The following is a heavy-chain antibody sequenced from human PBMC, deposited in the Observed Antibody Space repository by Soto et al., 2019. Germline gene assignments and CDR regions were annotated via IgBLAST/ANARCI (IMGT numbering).Heavy chain of an antibody. CDR3: ARASGTPYYGSGSYTHL. CDR2: IYHSGST. V-gene: IGHV4-4*02. CDR1: GGSISSSNW. D-gene: IGHD3-10*01. Sequence: SKTLSLTCAVSGGSISSSNWWSWVRQPPGKGLEWIGEIYHSGSTNYNPSLKSRVTISVDKSKNQFSLKLSSVTAADTAVYYCARASGTPYYGSGSYTHLWGQGTLVTVSS. J-gene: IGHJ4*02.